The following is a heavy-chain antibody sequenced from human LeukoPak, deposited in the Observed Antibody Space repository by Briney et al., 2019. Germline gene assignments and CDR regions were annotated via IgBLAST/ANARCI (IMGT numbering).Heavy chain of an antibody. J-gene: IGHJ6*03. V-gene: IGHV3-21*01. CDR2: ITSSGTYI. Sequence: GGSLRLSCAASGFTFSSYWMHWVRQAPGKALEWVSSITSSGTYIFYADSVKGRFTISRDNAKNSLYLQMNSLGPEDTAVYYCARPPAYSSSSGLFWYYYYYMDVWGKGTTVTVSS. D-gene: IGHD6-6*01. CDR3: ARPPAYSSSSGLFWYYYYYMDV. CDR1: GFTFSSYW.